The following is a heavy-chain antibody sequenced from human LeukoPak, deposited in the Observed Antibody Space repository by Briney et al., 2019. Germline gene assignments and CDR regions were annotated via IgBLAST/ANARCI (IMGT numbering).Heavy chain of an antibody. Sequence: ASVKVSCKASGYTFTAFYMHWVRQAPGEGLGWMGWINPNSGVTYYAQRFQGRVTVTRDTSIITAYMELSRLGSDDTAVYYCARGYYSVGATTLRYFQHWGQGTLVTVSS. V-gene: IGHV1-2*02. J-gene: IGHJ1*01. CDR1: GYTFTAFY. CDR2: INPNSGVT. CDR3: ARGYYSVGATTLRYFQH. D-gene: IGHD1-26*01.